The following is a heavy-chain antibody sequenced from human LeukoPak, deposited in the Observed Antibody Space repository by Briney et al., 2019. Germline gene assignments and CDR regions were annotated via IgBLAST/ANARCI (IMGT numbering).Heavy chain of an antibody. J-gene: IGHJ4*02. D-gene: IGHD3-3*01. CDR1: GFTFSSYS. V-gene: IGHV3-21*01. Sequence: PGGSLRLSCAASGFTFSSYSMNWVRQAPGKGLEWVSSISSSSSYIYYADSVKGRFTISRDNAKNSLYLQMNSLRAEDTAVYYCARASYDFWSGPNYYFDYWGQGTLVTVSS. CDR2: ISSSSSYI. CDR3: ARASYDFWSGPNYYFDY.